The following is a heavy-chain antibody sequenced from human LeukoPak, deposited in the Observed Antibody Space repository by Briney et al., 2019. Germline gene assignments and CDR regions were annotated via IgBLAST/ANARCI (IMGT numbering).Heavy chain of an antibody. CDR1: GFTFSNYA. D-gene: IGHD3-22*01. Sequence: GGSLRLSCAASGFTFSNYAMTWVRQAPGKGLEWVSTISSASSTYYADSVKGRFTISRDNADNSLYLQMNGLRAEDTGVYYCARLRRNSDTSGYYYYYDYWGQGTLVTVSS. V-gene: IGHV3-69-1*01. CDR3: ARLRRNSDTSGYYYYYDY. CDR2: ISSASST. J-gene: IGHJ4*02.